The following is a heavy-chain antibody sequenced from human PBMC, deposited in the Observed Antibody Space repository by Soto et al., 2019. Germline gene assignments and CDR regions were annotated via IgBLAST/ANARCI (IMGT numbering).Heavy chain of an antibody. CDR3: ARYVHYYDNTRQEGHGIEI. CDR1: GDSISAYY. CDR2: IHYSGSP. J-gene: IGHJ3*02. D-gene: IGHD3-22*01. V-gene: IGHV4-59*01. Sequence: QVQLLESGPGLVEPSETLSLTCTVSGDSISAYYWSWIRQPPGKGLEWIGYIHYSGSPNYNPSLKRRVSMSVDMSNSQFSLSLSSVTAADTAVYFCARYVHYYDNTRQEGHGIEIWGQGTLVTVSS.